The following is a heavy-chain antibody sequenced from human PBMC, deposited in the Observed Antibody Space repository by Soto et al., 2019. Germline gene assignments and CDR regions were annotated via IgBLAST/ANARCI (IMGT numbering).Heavy chain of an antibody. Sequence: PGGSLRLSCAASGFIFSTFTMHWVRQAPGRGLEWVAVVSFDGTHKFYADSVKGRFTVSRDNSRNTLYLQMDGLRPDDTAMYYCAKRTPDCTTTSCPPGSWGQGTLVTVSS. CDR1: GFIFSTFT. V-gene: IGHV3-30-3*02. J-gene: IGHJ5*02. CDR3: AKRTPDCTTTSCPPGS. D-gene: IGHD2-2*01. CDR2: VSFDGTHK.